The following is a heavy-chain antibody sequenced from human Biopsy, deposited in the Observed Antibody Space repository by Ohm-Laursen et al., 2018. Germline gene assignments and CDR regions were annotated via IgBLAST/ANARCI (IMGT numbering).Heavy chain of an antibody. V-gene: IGHV4-34*01. CDR3: VRGVDYYDPYHYYALDV. CDR1: GESFNGYY. D-gene: IGHD3-22*01. J-gene: IGHJ6*02. CDR2: INHSGRT. Sequence: GTLSFTCAVYGESFNGYYWSWIRQTPGKGLEWIGEINHSGRTNYNPSLKSQVTISVDTSKNQFSRKARSVSATDTAVYYCVRGVDYYDPYHYYALDVWGQGTTVTVSS.